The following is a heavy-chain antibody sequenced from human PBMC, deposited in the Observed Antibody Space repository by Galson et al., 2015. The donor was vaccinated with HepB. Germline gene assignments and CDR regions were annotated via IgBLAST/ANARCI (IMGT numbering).Heavy chain of an antibody. Sequence: SLRLSCAASGFTFSSYWMSWVRQAPGKGLEWVASIKQDGSEKNYVDSVKGRFTISRDNAKSTLFVEMNTLRGEDTAVYYCARHDVLRYFDWVSGDYSYHGLVVWGQGTTVTVSS. CDR2: IKQDGSEK. CDR3: ARHDVLRYFDWVSGDYSYHGLVV. V-gene: IGHV3-7*03. D-gene: IGHD3-9*01. CDR1: GFTFSSYW. J-gene: IGHJ6*02.